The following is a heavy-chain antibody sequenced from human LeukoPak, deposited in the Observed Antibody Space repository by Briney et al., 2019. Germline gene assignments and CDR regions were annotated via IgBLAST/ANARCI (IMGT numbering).Heavy chain of an antibody. J-gene: IGHJ4*02. V-gene: IGHV1-69*04. CDR1: GGTFSSYA. D-gene: IGHD6-13*01. Sequence: ASVKVSCKASGGTFSSYAISWVRQAPGQGLEWMGRIIPILGIANYAQKFQGRVTMTTDTSTSTAYMELRSLRSDDTAVYYCARDQNNIAAAGDIDYWGQGTLVTVSS. CDR3: ARDQNNIAAAGDIDY. CDR2: IIPILGIA.